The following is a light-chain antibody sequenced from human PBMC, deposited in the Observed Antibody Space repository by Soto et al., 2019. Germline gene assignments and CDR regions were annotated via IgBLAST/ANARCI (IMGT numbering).Light chain of an antibody. J-gene: IGLJ2*01. CDR1: GSDIGAYNY. CDR2: GVT. Sequence: QSVLTQPASVSGSPGQSITISCTGSGSDIGAYNYVSWYQQHPGKAPKLLIHGVTRRPSGVSSRFSASKSAYTASLTISGLQSEDEAHYYCAAWDDRLNGPVFGGGTKVTVL. V-gene: IGLV2-14*01. CDR3: AAWDDRLNGPV.